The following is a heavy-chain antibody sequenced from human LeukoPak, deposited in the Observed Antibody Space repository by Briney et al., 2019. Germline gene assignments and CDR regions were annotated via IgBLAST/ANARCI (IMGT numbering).Heavy chain of an antibody. D-gene: IGHD5-18*01. Sequence: GGSLRLSCAASGFTFSSYSMNWVRQAPGKGLEWVSSISSSSSYIYYADSVKGRFTISRDNSKNTLFLQMNSLRAEDTAIYYCATYRQVMLPFESWGRGTLVTVSP. CDR3: ATYRQVMLPFES. CDR2: ISSSSSYI. J-gene: IGHJ4*02. V-gene: IGHV3-21*04. CDR1: GFTFSSYS.